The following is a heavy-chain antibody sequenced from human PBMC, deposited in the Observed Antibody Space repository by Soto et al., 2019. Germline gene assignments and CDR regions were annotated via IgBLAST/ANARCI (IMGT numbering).Heavy chain of an antibody. CDR3: TRGLFSGSYHSGGWYYFDS. J-gene: IGHJ4*02. Sequence: SETLSLTCTVSGGSISSSSYYWGWIRQPPGKGLEWIGSIYYSGSTYYNPSLKSRVTISVDTSKNQFSLELSSVTAADTAVYYCTRGLFSGSYHSGGWYYFDSWGQGTMVTVSS. CDR1: GGSISSSSYY. CDR2: IYYSGST. D-gene: IGHD1-26*01. V-gene: IGHV4-39*01.